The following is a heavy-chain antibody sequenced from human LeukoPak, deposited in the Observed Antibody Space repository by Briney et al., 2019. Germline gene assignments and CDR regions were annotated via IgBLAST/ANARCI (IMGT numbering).Heavy chain of an antibody. D-gene: IGHD1-14*01. CDR3: ANYRKPQGLDY. Sequence: GGSLRLSCAVSRFAFSTYAMTWVRQASGQGLEYASTISSNGAHTYYADSVKGRFTISRDNSKNTLYLQMTSLRVEDTAVYYCANYRKPQGLDYWGQGTLVTVSS. CDR1: RFAFSTYA. J-gene: IGHJ4*02. V-gene: IGHV3-23*01. CDR2: ISSNGAHT.